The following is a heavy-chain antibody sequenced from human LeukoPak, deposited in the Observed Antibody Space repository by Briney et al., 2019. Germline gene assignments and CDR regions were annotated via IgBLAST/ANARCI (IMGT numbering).Heavy chain of an antibody. J-gene: IGHJ4*02. CDR2: ISYHGSQK. V-gene: IGHV3-30*04. D-gene: IGHD6-13*01. Sequence: GGSLRLSCAASGFTFSDYTMHWVRQAPGRGLEWLAVISYHGSQKYHADSVKGRLTISRDNSANTVSLQMSSLRVEDTAVFYCARANSSSWHNFEYWGQGTLVTVSS. CDR1: GFTFSDYT. CDR3: ARANSSSWHNFEY.